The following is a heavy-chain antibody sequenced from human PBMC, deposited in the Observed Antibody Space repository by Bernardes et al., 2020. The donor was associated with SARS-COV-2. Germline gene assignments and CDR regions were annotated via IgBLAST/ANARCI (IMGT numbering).Heavy chain of an antibody. V-gene: IGHV4-39*01. CDR3: ARRYSGYDMFNWFDS. D-gene: IGHD5-12*01. J-gene: IGHJ5*01. CDR1: GASISSNNYY. CDR2: IYYTKTI. Sequence: SETLSLTCAVSGASISSNNYYWAWIRQSPGKGLEWIGTIYYTKTIYYNPSLKSRVTISVDTSNNQLSLSLSSVTAADTAVYYCARRYSGYDMFNWFDSWGQGAQITVSS.